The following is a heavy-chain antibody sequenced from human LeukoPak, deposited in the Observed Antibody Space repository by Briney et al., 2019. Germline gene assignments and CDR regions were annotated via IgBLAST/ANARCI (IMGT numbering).Heavy chain of an antibody. CDR2: IYYSGRT. CDR1: GGSISSSSYY. Sequence: PSETLSLTCTVSGGSISSSSYYYGWIRQPPGNGLGWIGSIYYSGRTYYNPSLKSQDTISEHTSKTQFSMKLTAVTAADTAVYYGAGRDSTAGPLQMDYWGQGTLVTVSS. J-gene: IGHJ4*02. CDR3: AGRDSTAGPLQMDY. D-gene: IGHD6-19*01. V-gene: IGHV4-39*01.